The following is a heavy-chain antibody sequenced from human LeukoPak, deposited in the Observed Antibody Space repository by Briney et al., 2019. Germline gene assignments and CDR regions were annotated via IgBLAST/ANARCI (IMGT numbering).Heavy chain of an antibody. J-gene: IGHJ4*02. CDR1: GFNISDFW. Sequence: GSLRLSCAASGFNISDFWMTWVRQAPGKGLEWIGFIFYSGSTNYNPSLKSRVTISLNTSKTQFSLKLSSVTAADTAVYYCARGTFWSGYYHDYWGQGTLVTVSS. CDR3: ARGTFWSGYYHDY. V-gene: IGHV4-59*01. CDR2: IFYSGST. D-gene: IGHD3-3*01.